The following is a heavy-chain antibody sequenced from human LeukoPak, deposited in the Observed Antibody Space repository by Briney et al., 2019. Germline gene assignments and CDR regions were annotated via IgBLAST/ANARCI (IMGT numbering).Heavy chain of an antibody. CDR3: ARNERGSGWYGVYYYYMDV. Sequence: ASVKVSCKASGYTFTGYYMHWVRQAPGQGGEGMGWINPNSGDTNYAQTFQGRVTMTRDTSISTAYMELSRLRSDDTAVYYCARNERGSGWYGVYYYYMDVWGKGTTVTVSS. CDR2: INPNSGDT. CDR1: GYTFTGYY. D-gene: IGHD6-19*01. V-gene: IGHV1-2*02. J-gene: IGHJ6*03.